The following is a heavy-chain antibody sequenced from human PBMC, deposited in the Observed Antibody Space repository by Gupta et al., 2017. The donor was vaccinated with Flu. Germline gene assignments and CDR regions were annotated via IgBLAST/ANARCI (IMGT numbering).Heavy chain of an antibody. CDR3: ATVTTGC. Sequence: EVQLVESGGGLVQPGGSMRLSCAASGFTFSTSYLQWVRQARGKGLVWVSRINAEGSSTTYADSVKGRFTLSRDNAKNTLYLQMNSPGADDTAVYVGATVTTGCWGEGTLVTVSS. D-gene: IGHD4-17*01. CDR2: INAEGSST. J-gene: IGHJ4*02. V-gene: IGHV3-74*03. CDR1: GFTFSTSY.